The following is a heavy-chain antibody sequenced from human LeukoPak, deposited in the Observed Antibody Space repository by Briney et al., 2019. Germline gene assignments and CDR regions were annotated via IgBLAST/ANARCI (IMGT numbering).Heavy chain of an antibody. CDR2: ISGTGGRT. V-gene: IGHV3-23*01. CDR1: GFNFNSHV. Sequence: GGSLRLSCAASGFNFNSHVMNWVRQAPGRGLELDSSISGTGGRTFYADSVKGRFTISRDNSKNTLYLQMNTLRAEDTAIYYCAKSLGAFWSGIYYYYMDVWGKGTIVTVSS. J-gene: IGHJ6*03. CDR3: AKSLGAFWSGIYYYYMDV. D-gene: IGHD3-3*01.